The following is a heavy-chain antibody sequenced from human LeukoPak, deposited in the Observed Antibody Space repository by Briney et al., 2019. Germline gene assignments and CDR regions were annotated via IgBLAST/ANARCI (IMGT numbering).Heavy chain of an antibody. CDR3: AKGDEAGGYWYFDL. Sequence: SETLSLTCTVAGGSISMDYCSWIRQPPGKGREWLVEINHSGNNNYTPSLKSRVTISVDKSKNQFYLKLSSVTAEDTAVYYCAKGDEAGGYWYFDLWGRGTLVTVSS. D-gene: IGHD3-10*01. J-gene: IGHJ2*01. CDR2: INHSGNN. V-gene: IGHV4-34*01. CDR1: GGSISMDY.